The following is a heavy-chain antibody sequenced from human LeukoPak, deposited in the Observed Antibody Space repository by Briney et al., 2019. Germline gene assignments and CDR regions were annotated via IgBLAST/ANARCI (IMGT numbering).Heavy chain of an antibody. V-gene: IGHV3-7*03. D-gene: IGHD2-15*01. CDR1: GFTFSSYW. J-gene: IGHJ4*02. CDR3: ARRYCSGGSCYCDY. CDR2: IKQDGSEK. Sequence: PEGSLRLSCAASGFTFSSYWMSWVRQAPGKGLEWVANIKQDGSEKYYVDSVKGRFTISRDNAKNSLYLQMNSLRAEDTAVYYCARRYCSGGSCYCDYWGQGTLVTVSS.